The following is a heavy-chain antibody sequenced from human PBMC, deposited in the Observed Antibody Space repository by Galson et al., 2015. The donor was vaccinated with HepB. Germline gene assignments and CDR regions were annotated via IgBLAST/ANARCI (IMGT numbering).Heavy chain of an antibody. V-gene: IGHV3-64D*06. J-gene: IGHJ4*02. CDR1: GFTFRSFA. D-gene: IGHD5-12*01. Sequence: SLRLSYAAPGFTFRSFAMHWVRQAPGLGPQFVSGIGISQSSTHYKVSVKGRFSISRDNTKNTLYLQMSSLRLEDTAVYYCVRWTSQHGGYDEWGQGTQVTVSS. CDR3: VRWTSQHGGYDE. CDR2: IGISQSST.